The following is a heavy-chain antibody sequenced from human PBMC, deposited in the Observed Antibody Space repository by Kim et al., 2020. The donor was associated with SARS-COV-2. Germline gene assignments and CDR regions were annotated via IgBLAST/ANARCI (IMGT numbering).Heavy chain of an antibody. V-gene: IGHV4-59*01. D-gene: IGHD6-13*01. CDR1: GASLTYYY. CDR3: ARGISWYLYFDS. Sequence: SETLSLTCTVSGASLTYYYWSWVRQPPGKELEWIGSIYYTGSTNYNPSLNSRVTMSIDTSKNQFSLKVTSVTAVDTAVYYCARGISWYLYFDSWGQGALVTVSS. CDR2: IYYTGST. J-gene: IGHJ4*02.